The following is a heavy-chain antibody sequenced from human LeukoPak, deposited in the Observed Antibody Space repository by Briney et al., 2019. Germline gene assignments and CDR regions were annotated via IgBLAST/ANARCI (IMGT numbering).Heavy chain of an antibody. CDR1: GGSISSYY. V-gene: IGHV4-4*07. CDR3: ARTPLSGSYLLYNWFDP. D-gene: IGHD1-26*01. Sequence: PSETLSLTCTVSGGSISSYYWSWIRQPAGKGLEWIGRIYTSGSTNCNPSLKSRVTMSVDTSKNQFSLKLSSVTAADTAVYYCARTPLSGSYLLYNWFDPWGQGTLVTVSS. CDR2: IYTSGST. J-gene: IGHJ5*02.